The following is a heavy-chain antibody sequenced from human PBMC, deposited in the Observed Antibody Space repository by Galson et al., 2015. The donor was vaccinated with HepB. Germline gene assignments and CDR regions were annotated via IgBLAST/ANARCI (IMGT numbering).Heavy chain of an antibody. CDR3: AKDLRTNRLQFLEWLFGL. CDR1: GFTFSSYA. J-gene: IGHJ4*02. D-gene: IGHD3-3*01. V-gene: IGHV3-23*01. CDR2: ISGSGYNT. Sequence: SLRLSCAASGFTFSSYAMNWVRQAPGKGLEWVSGISGSGYNTYYADSVKGRSTISRDNSKKMVYLQMDSLRAEDTALYFCAKDLRTNRLQFLEWLFGLWGQGALVTVSS.